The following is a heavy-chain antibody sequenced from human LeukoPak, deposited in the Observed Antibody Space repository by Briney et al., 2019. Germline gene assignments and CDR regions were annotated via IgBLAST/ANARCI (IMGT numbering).Heavy chain of an antibody. CDR2: IYYSGNT. V-gene: IGHV4-4*02. Sequence: PSETLSLTCTVSGGSIRSSSWWSWVRQPPGKGLEWIGYIYYSGNTKYNPSLKSRVTISVDTSKNQISLKLSSVTAADTAVYYCASKGSGDSSGYYYETFDYWGQGTLVTVSS. CDR1: GGSIRSSSW. CDR3: ASKGSGDSSGYYYETFDY. D-gene: IGHD3-22*01. J-gene: IGHJ4*02.